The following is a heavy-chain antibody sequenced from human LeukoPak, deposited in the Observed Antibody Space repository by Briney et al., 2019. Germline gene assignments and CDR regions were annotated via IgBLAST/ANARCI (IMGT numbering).Heavy chain of an antibody. Sequence: PSQNLSFNCTVSGGTISSGGYYWRWIRQHPGKGLERIGYNYYSGCTYYNPSLKSRVAISVDTSKNQFALKLSAVAAADTAVYYCARAAAADHDAFDIWGQGTMVTVSS. CDR2: NYYSGCT. CDR3: ARAAAADHDAFDI. J-gene: IGHJ3*02. V-gene: IGHV4-31*03. D-gene: IGHD6-25*01. CDR1: GGTISSGGYY.